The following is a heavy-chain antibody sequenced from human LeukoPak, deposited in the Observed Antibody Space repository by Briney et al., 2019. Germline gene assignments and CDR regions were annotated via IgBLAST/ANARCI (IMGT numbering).Heavy chain of an antibody. J-gene: IGHJ2*01. Sequence: GGSLRLSCAASGFTVSSNYMSWVRQAPGKGLEWVSVIYSGGSTYYADSVKGRFTISRDNSKNTLYLQMNSLRAEDTAVYYCARGAAATPYWYFDLWGRGTLVTVSS. D-gene: IGHD6-13*01. CDR2: IYSGGST. CDR3: ARGAAATPYWYFDL. V-gene: IGHV3-66*01. CDR1: GFTVSSNY.